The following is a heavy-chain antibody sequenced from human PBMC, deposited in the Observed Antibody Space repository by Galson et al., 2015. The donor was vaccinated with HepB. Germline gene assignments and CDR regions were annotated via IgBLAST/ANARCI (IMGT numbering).Heavy chain of an antibody. CDR1: GFTFSSYW. CDR3: ARDRGRSSSWYNYYYYYGMDV. CDR2: IKQDGSEK. J-gene: IGHJ6*02. V-gene: IGHV3-7*03. D-gene: IGHD6-13*01. Sequence: SLRLSCAASGFTFSSYWMSWVRQAPGKGLEWVANIKQDGSEKYYVDSVKGRFTISRDNAKNSLYLQMNSLRAEDTAVYYCARDRGRSSSWYNYYYYYGMDVWGQGTTVTVSS.